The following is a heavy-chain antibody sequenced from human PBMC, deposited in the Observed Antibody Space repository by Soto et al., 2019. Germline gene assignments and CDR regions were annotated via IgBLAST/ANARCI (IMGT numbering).Heavy chain of an antibody. CDR1: GYTFTNND. D-gene: IGHD3-22*01. J-gene: IGHJ4*02. CDR2: ISPYSGKT. Sequence: ASVTVSCQTSGYTFTNNDVCWVRQAPGQGLEWMGWISPYSGKTNYARKFRDRVTMTADTSTSTVYMELGSLTSDDTAVYYCAREGLLLLPDYWGQGTLVTVS. V-gene: IGHV1-18*01. CDR3: AREGLLLLPDY.